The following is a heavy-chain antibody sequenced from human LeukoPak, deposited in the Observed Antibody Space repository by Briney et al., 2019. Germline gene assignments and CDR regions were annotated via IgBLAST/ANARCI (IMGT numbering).Heavy chain of an antibody. CDR3: ASISGASWVGY. V-gene: IGHV3-30-3*01. J-gene: IGHJ4*02. D-gene: IGHD1-26*01. Sequence: GGSLRLSCAASGFTFSTYALHWVRQAPDMGLEWVAVISYDGNNIYYVDSVKGRFTISRDNSKNTLYLQMNSLRAEDTAVYFCASISGASWVGYWGQGTLVTVSS. CDR1: GFTFSTYA. CDR2: ISYDGNNI.